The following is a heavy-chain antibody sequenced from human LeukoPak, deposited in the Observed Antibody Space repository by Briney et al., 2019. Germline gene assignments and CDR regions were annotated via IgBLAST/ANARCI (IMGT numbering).Heavy chain of an antibody. D-gene: IGHD3-10*01. J-gene: IGHJ4*02. CDR3: AKSPITMVRGVIIDLDY. Sequence: GRSLRLSCAASGFTFDDYAMHWVRQAPGKGLEWVSGISWNSGSIGYADSVKGRFTISRDNSKNTLYLQMNSLRAEDTAVYYCAKSPITMVRGVIIDLDYWGQGTLVTVSS. CDR2: ISWNSGSI. CDR1: GFTFDDYA. V-gene: IGHV3-9*01.